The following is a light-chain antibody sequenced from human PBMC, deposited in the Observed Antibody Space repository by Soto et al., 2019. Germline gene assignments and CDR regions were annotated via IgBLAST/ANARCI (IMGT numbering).Light chain of an antibody. J-gene: IGKJ1*01. CDR2: GAS. CDR1: QSVSSY. V-gene: IGKV3-15*01. Sequence: EIVFAQSPSTLSLSPSERSTLSCRASQSVSSYLAWYQQKPGQAPRLLIYGASTRATGIPARFSGSGSGTEFTLTINSLQSEDFAVYYCQQYNNWPRTFGQGTKVDIK. CDR3: QQYNNWPRT.